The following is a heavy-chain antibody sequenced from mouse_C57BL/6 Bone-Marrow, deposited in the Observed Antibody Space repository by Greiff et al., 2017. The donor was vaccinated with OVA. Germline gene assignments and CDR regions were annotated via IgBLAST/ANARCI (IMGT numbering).Heavy chain of an antibody. CDR3: ASLSVLDGSAY. V-gene: IGHV2-6*01. Sequence: VQLLESGPGLVAPAQSLSITCTVSGFSLTSYGVDWVRQSPGKGLEWLGVIWGVGSTNYNSAPKSRLSISKDNSKSQVFLKMNRLQTDDTAMYYCASLSVLDGSAYWGQGTLVTVSA. CDR2: IWGVGST. CDR1: GFSLTSYG. D-gene: IGHD1-2*01. J-gene: IGHJ3*01.